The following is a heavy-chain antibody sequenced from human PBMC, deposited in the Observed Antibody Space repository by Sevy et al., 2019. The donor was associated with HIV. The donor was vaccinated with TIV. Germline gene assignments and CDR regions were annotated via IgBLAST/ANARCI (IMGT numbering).Heavy chain of an antibody. J-gene: IGHJ4*02. D-gene: IGHD2-15*01. V-gene: IGHV3-30*04. CDR3: ARFVGYCSGGRCSIIDF. CDR1: GFSLSDHA. CDR2: ISCDGRNP. Sequence: GGSLRLSCAASGFSLSDHAVSWVRQTPGKGLEWLAVISCDGRNPYYADSVKGRFTISKDDSKNTLYLQLNSLRAKDTAVYYCARFVGYCSGGRCSIIDFWGQGTLVTVSS.